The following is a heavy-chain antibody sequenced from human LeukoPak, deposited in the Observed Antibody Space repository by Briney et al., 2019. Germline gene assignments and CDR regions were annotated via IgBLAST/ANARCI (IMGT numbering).Heavy chain of an antibody. D-gene: IGHD3-10*01. Sequence: PGGSLRLSCAASGFTFSSYAMRWVRQAPDKGLEWVAVISYDGSNKYYADSVKGRFTISRDNSKNTLYLQMNSLRAEDTAVYYCARDLGVELWFGYGMDVWGQGTTVTVSS. CDR3: ARDLGVELWFGYGMDV. V-gene: IGHV3-30-3*01. CDR2: ISYDGSNK. J-gene: IGHJ6*02. CDR1: GFTFSSYA.